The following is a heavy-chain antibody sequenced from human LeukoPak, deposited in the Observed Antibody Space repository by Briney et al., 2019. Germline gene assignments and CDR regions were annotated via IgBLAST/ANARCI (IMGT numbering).Heavy chain of an antibody. J-gene: IGHJ4*02. V-gene: IGHV3-21*01. CDR2: ISSSSYI. CDR3: ARGDGSYPDY. Sequence: GGSLRLSCAASGFTFSSYSVNWVRQAPGKGLEWVSSISSSSYIYYADSVKGRFTISRDNAKNSLYLQMNSLRAEDTAVYYCARGDGSYPDYWGQGTLVTVSS. CDR1: GFTFSSYS. D-gene: IGHD1-26*01.